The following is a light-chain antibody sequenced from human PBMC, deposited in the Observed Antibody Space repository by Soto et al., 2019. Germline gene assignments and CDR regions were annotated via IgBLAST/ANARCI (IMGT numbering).Light chain of an antibody. CDR1: SGDVGNYNL. CDR3: AAWDDSLRVVL. V-gene: IGLV2-14*02. J-gene: IGLJ2*01. CDR2: EDD. Sequence: QSALTQPASVSGSPGQSITISCSGVSGDVGNYNLVSWYQQYPGKAPALLIYEDDKRPSGVSNRFSGSKSGTSGSLTISGLRFEDEADYYCAAWDDSLRVVLFGGGTKLTVL.